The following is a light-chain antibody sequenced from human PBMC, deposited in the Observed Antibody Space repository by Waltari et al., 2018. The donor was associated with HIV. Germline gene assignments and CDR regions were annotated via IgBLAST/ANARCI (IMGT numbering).Light chain of an antibody. CDR2: GTS. J-gene: IGKJ4*01. Sequence: ENVLTQFPDTLSLSPGERATLSCRASQAISNAYFAWYQQKPGPAPTLPIYGTSTRATGVPERCSGSGSGTDFTLTISRLVPEDFAVYYCQKYGRVFGGWTKVEMK. CDR1: QAISNAY. V-gene: IGKV3-20*01. CDR3: QKYGRV.